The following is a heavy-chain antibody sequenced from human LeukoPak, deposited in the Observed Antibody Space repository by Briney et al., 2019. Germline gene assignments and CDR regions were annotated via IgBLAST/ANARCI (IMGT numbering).Heavy chain of an antibody. J-gene: IGHJ4*02. CDR1: GFTFSSYW. D-gene: IGHD7-27*01. Sequence: GGSLRLSCAASGFTFSSYWMHWVHQAPGKGLVWVSRINSDGSSTSYADSVKGRFTISRDNAKNTLYLQMNNLRAEDTAVYYCARDRSTGEEDYWGQGTLVTVSS. CDR3: ARDRSTGEEDY. V-gene: IGHV3-74*01. CDR2: INSDGSST.